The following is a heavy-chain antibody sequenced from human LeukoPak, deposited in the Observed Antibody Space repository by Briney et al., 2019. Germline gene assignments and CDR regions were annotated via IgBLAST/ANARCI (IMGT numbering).Heavy chain of an antibody. CDR1: GFTFSSYG. Sequence: GGSLVLSCAASGFTFSSYGMHWVRPAPGKGLEWVAVIWYDGSNKYYADSVKGRFTISRDNSKNTLYLRMNSLRAEDTAVYYCARASRSGYPPFDYWGQGTLVTVSS. D-gene: IGHD3-22*01. V-gene: IGHV3-33*01. J-gene: IGHJ4*02. CDR2: IWYDGSNK. CDR3: ARASRSGYPPFDY.